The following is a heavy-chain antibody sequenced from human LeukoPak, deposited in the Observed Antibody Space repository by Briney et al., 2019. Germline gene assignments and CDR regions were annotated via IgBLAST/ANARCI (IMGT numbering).Heavy chain of an antibody. CDR1: GYTFTGYY. J-gene: IGHJ4*02. CDR3: ARGGLLWFGELWFDY. CDR2: INPNSGGT. D-gene: IGHD3-10*01. V-gene: IGHV1-2*02. Sequence: ASVKVSRKASGYTFTGYYMHWVRQAPGQGLEWMGWINPNSGGTNYAQKFQGRVTMTRDTSISTAYMELSRLRSDDTAVYYCARGGLLWFGELWFDYWGQGTLVTVSS.